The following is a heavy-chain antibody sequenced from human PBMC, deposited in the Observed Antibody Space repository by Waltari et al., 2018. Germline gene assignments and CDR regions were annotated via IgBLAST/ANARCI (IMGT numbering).Heavy chain of an antibody. D-gene: IGHD6-19*01. CDR2: IRGRGGST. CDR1: GFTFSSSA. Sequence: VQLLESGGGLVQPGGSLRLSCAASGFTFSSSAMTSVRQAPGHGLDCVPAIRGRGGSTYYADSVKGRFTISRDNSKNTLYLQMNSLRAEDTAVYYCAKSPGIAVAGTERYYYYYYGMDVWGQGTTVTVSS. J-gene: IGHJ6*02. CDR3: AKSPGIAVAGTERYYYYYYGMDV. V-gene: IGHV3-23*01.